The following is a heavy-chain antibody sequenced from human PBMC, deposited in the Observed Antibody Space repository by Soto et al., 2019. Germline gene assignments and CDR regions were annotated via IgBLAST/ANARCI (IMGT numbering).Heavy chain of an antibody. CDR1: GFTFSNDW. V-gene: IGHV3-7*01. CDR3: ARGQN. Sequence: EVQLVESGGGLVQPGGSLRLSCTACGFTFSNDWMSWVRQAPGKGLEWVANINKDGSVKYYVDSVKGRFTISRDNAENSLYLQMNSLRAEDTAVYYCARGQNWGQGTLVTVSS. CDR2: INKDGSVK. J-gene: IGHJ4*02.